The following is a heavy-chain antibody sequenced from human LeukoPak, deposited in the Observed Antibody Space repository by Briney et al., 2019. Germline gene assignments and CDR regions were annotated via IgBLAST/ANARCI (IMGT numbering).Heavy chain of an antibody. J-gene: IGHJ4*02. CDR1: GYSFTSYW. CDR2: IYPGDSDT. CDR3: ARQDYDILTGCYKGPFDY. Sequence: GESLKISCKGSGYSFTSYWIGWVRQMPGKGLEWMGIIYPGDSDTRYSPSFQGQVTISADKSISTAYLQWSSLKASDTAMYYCARQDYDILTGCYKGPFDYWGQGTLVTVSS. V-gene: IGHV5-51*01. D-gene: IGHD3-9*01.